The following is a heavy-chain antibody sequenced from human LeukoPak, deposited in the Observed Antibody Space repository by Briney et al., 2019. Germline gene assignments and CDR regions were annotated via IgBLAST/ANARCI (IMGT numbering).Heavy chain of an antibody. J-gene: IGHJ6*02. V-gene: IGHV3-21*01. CDR3: ARDRFYGSGSYSNYYGMDV. CDR2: ITSSSSYI. Sequence: GGPLRLSCAASEFTFSSDSMNWVRQAPGKGLEWVSSITSSSSYIYYADSVKGRFTISRDNAKNSLYLQMNSLRAEDTAVYYCARDRFYGSGSYSNYYGMDVWGQGTTVTVSS. CDR1: EFTFSSDS. D-gene: IGHD3-10*01.